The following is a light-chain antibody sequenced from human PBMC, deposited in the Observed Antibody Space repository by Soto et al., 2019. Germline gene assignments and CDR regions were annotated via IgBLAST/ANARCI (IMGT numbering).Light chain of an antibody. CDR1: QSVSSY. CDR2: DAS. V-gene: IGKV3-11*01. J-gene: IGKJ2*01. Sequence: EIVLTQSPATLSLSPGERATLSCRASQSVSSYLAWYQQKPGQAPRLLIYDASNRATGIPARFSGSGSGTDFTLTISSLAPEDFAVYYGQQRSNWPYTFGQGTKLEIK. CDR3: QQRSNWPYT.